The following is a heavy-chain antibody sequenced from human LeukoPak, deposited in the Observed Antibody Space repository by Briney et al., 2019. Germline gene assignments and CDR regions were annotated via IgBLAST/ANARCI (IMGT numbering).Heavy chain of an antibody. D-gene: IGHD5-18*01. V-gene: IGHV4-34*01. Sequence: SETLSLTCTVSGGSVSSYYWSWIRQPPGKGLEWIGEINHSGSTNYNPSLKSRVTISVDTSKNQFSLKLGSVTAADTAVYYCARGQGYGKPPPDYWGQGTLVTVSS. CDR2: INHSGST. J-gene: IGHJ4*02. CDR1: GGSVSSYY. CDR3: ARGQGYGKPPPDY.